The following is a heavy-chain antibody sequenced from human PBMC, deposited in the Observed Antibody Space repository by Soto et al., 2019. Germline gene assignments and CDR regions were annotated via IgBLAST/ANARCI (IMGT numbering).Heavy chain of an antibody. Sequence: QLQLQESGSGLVKPSQTLSLTCAVSGGSISSGGYSWHWIRQPPGKGLEWIGHIYHSGTTNYTPSLKSRVTISVDSFKNEFSLKLSSVTAADTAVYYCVRGSNRDGYYEGFDYWGQGTLATVSS. V-gene: IGHV4-30-2*01. CDR1: GGSISSGGYS. CDR2: IYHSGTT. D-gene: IGHD3-22*01. J-gene: IGHJ4*02. CDR3: VRGSNRDGYYEGFDY.